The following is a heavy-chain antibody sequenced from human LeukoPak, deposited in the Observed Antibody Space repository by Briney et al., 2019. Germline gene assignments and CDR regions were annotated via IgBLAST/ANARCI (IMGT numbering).Heavy chain of an antibody. D-gene: IGHD3-22*01. CDR2: FYYSGST. J-gene: IGHJ4*02. Sequence: SETLSLTCTVSGDSISSYYWSWIRQPPGKGLEWIGYFYYSGSTYYNPSLKSRVTISVDTSKNQFSLKLSSVTAADTAVYYCARVDDSSGYLDYWGQGTLVTVSS. CDR1: GDSISSYY. V-gene: IGHV4-59*12. CDR3: ARVDDSSGYLDY.